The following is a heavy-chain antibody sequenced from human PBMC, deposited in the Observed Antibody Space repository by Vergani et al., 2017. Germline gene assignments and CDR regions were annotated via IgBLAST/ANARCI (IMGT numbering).Heavy chain of an antibody. J-gene: IGHJ4*02. CDR1: GFTFSSYA. D-gene: IGHD7-27*01. Sequence: EVQLVESGGGLVQPGGSLRLSCAASGFTFSSYALHWVRQAPGKGLEWVSGISWNSGSIGYADSVTGRFTISRDNAKNSLYLQMNSLRAEDTAVYYCAKAPGVRGMHFDYWGQGTLVTVSS. CDR3: AKAPGVRGMHFDY. CDR2: ISWNSGSI. V-gene: IGHV3-9*01.